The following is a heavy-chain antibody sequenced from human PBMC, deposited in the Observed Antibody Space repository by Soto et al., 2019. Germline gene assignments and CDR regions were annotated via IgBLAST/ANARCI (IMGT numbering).Heavy chain of an antibody. D-gene: IGHD2-15*01. V-gene: IGHV1-2*02. CDR2: INPNSGGT. J-gene: IGHJ4*02. CDR1: GYTFTGYY. CDR3: ARGLLGFGSPYYFES. Sequence: ASVKVSCKASGYTFTGYYSHLVRQAPGQGLEWMGWINPNSGGTKYAKKFQGRVTMTRDTSTSTVYMDLSSLRSEDTAVYYCARGLLGFGSPYYFESWGQGTLVSVS.